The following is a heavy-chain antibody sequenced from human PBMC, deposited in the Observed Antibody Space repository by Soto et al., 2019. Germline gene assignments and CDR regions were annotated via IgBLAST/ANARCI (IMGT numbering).Heavy chain of an antibody. D-gene: IGHD2-15*01. V-gene: IGHV4-30-4*01. J-gene: IGHJ5*01. CDR1: GDSISTVDYF. Sequence: PSETLSLTCSVSGDSISTVDYFWAWIRQPPGQALEYIGYIYKSATTYYNPSFESRVAISLDTSQSQFSLNVTSVTAAHTAVYFCARGRYCLTGRCFPNWFDSWGQGTLVTVSS. CDR3: ARGRYCLTGRCFPNWFDS. CDR2: IYKSATT.